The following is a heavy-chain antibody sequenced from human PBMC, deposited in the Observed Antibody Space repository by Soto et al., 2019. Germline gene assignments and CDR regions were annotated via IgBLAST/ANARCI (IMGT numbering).Heavy chain of an antibody. V-gene: IGHV4-59*08. CDR2: IYYSGST. D-gene: IGHD6-19*01. Sequence: QVQLQESGPGLVKPSETLSLTCTVSGGSISSYYWSWIRQPPGKGLEWIGYIYYSGSTNYNPSLKSRVTISVDTSKNQFSLKLSSVTAADTAVYYCARHIAVAGFPLWYFDLWGRGTLVTVSS. J-gene: IGHJ2*01. CDR1: GGSISSYY. CDR3: ARHIAVAGFPLWYFDL.